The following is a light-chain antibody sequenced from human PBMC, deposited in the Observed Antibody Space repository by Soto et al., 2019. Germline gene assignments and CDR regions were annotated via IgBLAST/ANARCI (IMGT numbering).Light chain of an antibody. Sequence: QSVLTQPPSASGTPGQRVTISCSGSSSNIGSNYVYWYQQVPGTAPKLLIFRNNQRPSGVPDRFSGSQSGTSASLAISGHRSEDEADYYCAAWDDSLTCYVSGTGTRVTVL. CDR3: AAWDDSLTCYV. V-gene: IGLV1-47*01. J-gene: IGLJ1*01. CDR2: RNN. CDR1: SSNIGSNY.